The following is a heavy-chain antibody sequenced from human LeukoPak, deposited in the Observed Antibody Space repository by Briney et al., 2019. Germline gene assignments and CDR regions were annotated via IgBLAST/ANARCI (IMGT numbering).Heavy chain of an antibody. CDR2: ISGRASST. D-gene: IGHD4-17*01. CDR3: ATLYGDYNWYFDL. CDR1: GFTFSLYA. V-gene: IGHV3-23*01. Sequence: GRSLRLSCAASGFTFSLYAMTWVRQAPGRGLEWVSAISGRASSTYYADAVKGRFTISRDNSKNTLYLQMNSLRAEDTAVYYCATLYGDYNWYFDLWGRGTLVTVSS. J-gene: IGHJ2*01.